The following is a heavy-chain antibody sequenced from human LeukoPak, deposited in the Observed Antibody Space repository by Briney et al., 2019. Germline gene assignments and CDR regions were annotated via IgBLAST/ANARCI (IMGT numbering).Heavy chain of an antibody. Sequence: PSETLSLTCAVYGGSFSGYYWSWIRQPPGKGLEWIGEINHSGSTNYNPSLKSRDTISVDTSKNQFSLKLSSVTAADTAVYYCARANKRYSSSWYRKFFDYWGQGTLVTVSS. CDR3: ARANKRYSSSWYRKFFDY. J-gene: IGHJ4*02. D-gene: IGHD6-13*01. CDR2: INHSGST. V-gene: IGHV4-34*01. CDR1: GGSFSGYY.